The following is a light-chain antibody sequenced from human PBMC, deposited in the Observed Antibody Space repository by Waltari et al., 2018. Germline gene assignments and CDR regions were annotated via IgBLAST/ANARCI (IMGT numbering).Light chain of an antibody. CDR3: QQSDSLPLT. V-gene: IGKV1-39*01. CDR1: QTITKY. Sequence: DIQMTQSPSSLSASVGDRVTITCRASQTITKYLNWYQKKPGRAPKVLISVISYLHTGVPSRFSGIGSGTDFTLTISSLQPEDFATYYCQQSDSLPLTFGGGTKVEIK. CDR2: VIS. J-gene: IGKJ4*01.